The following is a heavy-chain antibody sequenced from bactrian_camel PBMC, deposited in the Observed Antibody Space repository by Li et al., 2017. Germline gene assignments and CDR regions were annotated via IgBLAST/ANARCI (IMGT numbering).Heavy chain of an antibody. CDR3: AANPFWTYGAICSYTRPADFGY. D-gene: IGHD2*01. Sequence: HVQLVESGGGLVQAGGSLNLSCAATVNSNNLNCMGWFRQAPGKEREGVAIIYTPGGTTDYAEAVKGRFTISQDNAKNTLYLQMNSLLPEDTGMYYCAANPFWTYGAICSYTRPADFGYWGQGTQVTVS. J-gene: IGHJ6*01. V-gene: IGHV3S54*01. CDR1: VNSNNLNC. CDR2: IYTPGGTT.